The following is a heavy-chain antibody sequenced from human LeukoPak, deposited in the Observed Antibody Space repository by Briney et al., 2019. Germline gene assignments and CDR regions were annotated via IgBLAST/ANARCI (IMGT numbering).Heavy chain of an antibody. CDR3: ARDRYDSYPMDV. D-gene: IGHD3-3*01. CDR2: IYYSGST. CDR1: GGSISSYY. Sequence: ETLSLTCTVSGGSISSYYWSWIRQPPGKGLEWIGYIYYSGSTNYNPSLKSRVTISVDTSKNQSSLKLTSVTAADTAVYYCARDRYDSYPMDVWGQGTTVTVSS. V-gene: IGHV4-59*12. J-gene: IGHJ6*02.